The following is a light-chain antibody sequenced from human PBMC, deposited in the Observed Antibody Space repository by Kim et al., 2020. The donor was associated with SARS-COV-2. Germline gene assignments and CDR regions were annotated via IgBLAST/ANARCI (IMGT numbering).Light chain of an antibody. CDR1: QSVTSSF. V-gene: IGKV3-20*01. J-gene: IGKJ1*01. Sequence: EIVLTQSPGTLSLSPGERATLSCRASQSVTSSFLAWYQQRPGQAPRLLIYGASSRATGIPDRFSGSGSGTDFTLTISRLEPEDVAVYYCQQYGGSEGTFGQGTKVEIK. CDR2: GAS. CDR3: QQYGGSEGT.